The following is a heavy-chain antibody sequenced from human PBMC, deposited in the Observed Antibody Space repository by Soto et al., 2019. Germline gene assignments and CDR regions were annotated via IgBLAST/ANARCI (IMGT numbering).Heavy chain of an antibody. J-gene: IGHJ4*02. Sequence: ASVKVSCKASGYTFTSYDINWVRQATGQGLEWMGWMNPNSGNTGYAQKFQGRVTMTRNTSISTAYMELSSLRSEDTAVYYCARGGYPVHNTIFYLFDYWGQRTLVTVSS. CDR3: ARGGYPVHNTIFYLFDY. D-gene: IGHD3-3*01. CDR1: GYTFTSYD. CDR2: MNPNSGNT. V-gene: IGHV1-8*01.